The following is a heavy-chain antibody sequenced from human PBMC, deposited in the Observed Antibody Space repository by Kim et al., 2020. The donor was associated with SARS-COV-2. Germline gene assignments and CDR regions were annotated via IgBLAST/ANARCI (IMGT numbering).Heavy chain of an antibody. CDR3: ARPHCSSTSCYSRFDY. J-gene: IGHJ4*02. Sequence: VKGRFTISRDNAKNTLYLQMNSLRAEDTAVYYCARPHCSSTSCYSRFDYWGQGTLVTVSS. D-gene: IGHD2-2*01. V-gene: IGHV3-74*01.